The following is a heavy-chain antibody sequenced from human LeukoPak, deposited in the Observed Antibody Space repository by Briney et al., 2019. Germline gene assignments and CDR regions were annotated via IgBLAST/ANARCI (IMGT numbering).Heavy chain of an antibody. J-gene: IGHJ5*02. CDR2: ISSSSSTI. CDR1: GFTFSSYS. CDR3: ARNHGPAAIASNWFDP. V-gene: IGHV3-48*04. Sequence: GGSLRLSCAASGFTFSSYSMNWVRQAPGKGLEWVSYISSSSSTIYYADSVKGRFTISRDNAKNSLYLQMNSLRAEDTAVYYCARNHGPAAIASNWFDPWGQGTLVTVSS. D-gene: IGHD2-2*01.